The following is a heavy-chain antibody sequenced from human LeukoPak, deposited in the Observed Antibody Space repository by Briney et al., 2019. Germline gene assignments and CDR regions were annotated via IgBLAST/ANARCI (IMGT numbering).Heavy chain of an antibody. Sequence: ASVKVSCKASGYTFTSYGISWVRQAPGQGLEWMGWINPNSGGTNYAQKFQGRVTMTRDTSISTAYMELSRLRSDDTAVYYCARGRYYGSGRWSVFDPWGQGTLVTVSS. J-gene: IGHJ5*02. D-gene: IGHD3-10*01. CDR3: ARGRYYGSGRWSVFDP. CDR2: INPNSGGT. V-gene: IGHV1-2*02. CDR1: GYTFTSYG.